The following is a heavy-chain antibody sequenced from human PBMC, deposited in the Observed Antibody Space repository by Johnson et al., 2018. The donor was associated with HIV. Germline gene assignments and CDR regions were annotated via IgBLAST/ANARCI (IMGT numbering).Heavy chain of an antibody. CDR1: GFTFSSYA. D-gene: IGHD6-13*01. CDR2: ISFAGTKK. V-gene: IGHV3-30*04. CDR3: AKDILRIAAAGIYGASDI. J-gene: IGHJ3*02. Sequence: QVQLVESGGGLVQPGGSLRLSCAASGFTFSSYAMHWVRQAPGKGLEWVAVISFAGTKKNNADSVKGRFTISRDNSKKTLHLLMNSLRAEDTAIYHCAKDILRIAAAGIYGASDIWGQGTMVTVSS.